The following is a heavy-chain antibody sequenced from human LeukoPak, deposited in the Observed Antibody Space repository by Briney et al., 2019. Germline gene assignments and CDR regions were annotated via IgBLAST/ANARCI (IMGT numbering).Heavy chain of an antibody. CDR2: ITCSGGGGST. D-gene: IGHD6-13*01. CDR1: GFTFSSYA. J-gene: IGHJ5*02. Sequence: PGGSLRLSCEASGFTFSSYAMSWVRQALGKGLEWVSLITCSGGGGSTYYADSVKGRFTISRDNSKNTLYLQMNSLRAEDTAVYYCAKDPRAQRSSWYWHNWFDPWGQGTLVTVSS. CDR3: AKDPRAQRSSWYWHNWFDP. V-gene: IGHV3-23*01.